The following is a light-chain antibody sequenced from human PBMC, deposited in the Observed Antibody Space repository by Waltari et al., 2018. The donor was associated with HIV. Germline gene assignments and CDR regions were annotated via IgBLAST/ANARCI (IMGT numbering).Light chain of an antibody. CDR2: DAS. CDR3: QQRDNWPPAPT. V-gene: IGKV3-11*01. J-gene: IGKJ4*01. Sequence: EIVLTQSPATLSFSPGERATLSCRASQSVSTFLAWYQQKPGQAPRLLIYDASIRATGIPARFSGSGSGTDFTLTISSLEPEDFAVYYCQQRDNWPPAPTFGGGTKVEI. CDR1: QSVSTF.